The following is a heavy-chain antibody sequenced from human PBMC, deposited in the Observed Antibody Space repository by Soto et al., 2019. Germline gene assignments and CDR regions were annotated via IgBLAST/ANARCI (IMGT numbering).Heavy chain of an antibody. CDR1: GFTFSSYA. CDR3: AKALLWFGELPAFDY. D-gene: IGHD3-10*01. J-gene: IGHJ4*02. CDR2: ISGSGGST. Sequence: EVQLLESGGGLVQPGGSLRLPCAASGFTFSSYAMSWVRQAPGKGLEWVSAISGSGGSTYYADSVKGRFTISRDNSKNTLYLQMNSLRAEDTAVYYCAKALLWFGELPAFDYWGQGTLVTVSS. V-gene: IGHV3-23*01.